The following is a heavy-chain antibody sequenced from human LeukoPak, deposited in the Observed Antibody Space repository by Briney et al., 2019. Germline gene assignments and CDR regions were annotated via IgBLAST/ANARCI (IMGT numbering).Heavy chain of an antibody. V-gene: IGHV3-23*01. J-gene: IGHJ2*01. CDR1: GFTFSSYA. D-gene: IGHD4-17*01. CDR3: AKLPATTVTFYWYFDL. CDR2: ISGSGGST. Sequence: GGSLRLSCAASGFTFSSYAMSWVRQAPGKGLGWVSAISGSGGSTYYADSVKGRFTISRDNSKNTLYLQMNSLRAEDTAVYYCAKLPATTVTFYWYFDLWGRGTLVTVSS.